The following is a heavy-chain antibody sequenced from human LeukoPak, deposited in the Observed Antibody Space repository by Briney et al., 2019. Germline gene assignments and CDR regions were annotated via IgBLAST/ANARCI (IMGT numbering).Heavy chain of an antibody. D-gene: IGHD6-19*01. Sequence: KPSETLSLTCTVSGGSISSISYYWGWIRQPPGKGLEWIGSIYYSGSTYYNPSLKSRVTISVDTSENQFSLKLSSVTAADTAVYYCARQRNSSGWYRNYYYYMDVWGKGTTVTISS. CDR1: GGSISSISYY. CDR2: IYYSGST. J-gene: IGHJ6*03. V-gene: IGHV4-39*01. CDR3: ARQRNSSGWYRNYYYYMDV.